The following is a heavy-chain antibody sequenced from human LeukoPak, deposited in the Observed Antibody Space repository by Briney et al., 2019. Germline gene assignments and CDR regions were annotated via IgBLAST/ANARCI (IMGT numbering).Heavy chain of an antibody. CDR1: GYTFTRHY. CDR2: INPSGGST. V-gene: IGHV1-46*01. D-gene: IGHD3-3*01. J-gene: IGHJ4*02. Sequence: ASVKVSCKASGYTFTRHYMHWVRQAPGQGLEWMGIINPSGGSTNYAQKFQGRVTMTRDTSTSTVYMELSTLRSEDTAVYYGASWGGEAKNGLWSGPFDYWGQGTLVTVSS. CDR3: ASWGGEAKNGLWSGPFDY.